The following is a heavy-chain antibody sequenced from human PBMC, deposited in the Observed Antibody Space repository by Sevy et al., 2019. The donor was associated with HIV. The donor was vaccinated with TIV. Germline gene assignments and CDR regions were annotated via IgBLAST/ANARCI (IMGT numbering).Heavy chain of an antibody. CDR3: ARELGGYGGNSIDY. Sequence: ASVKVSCKASGYTFTSYGISWVRQAPGQGLEWMGWISAYTGKTNYAQKLQGRVTMTTDTSTSTAEMELRSLRSDDTAVYYCARELGGYGGNSIDYWGQGTLVTVSS. CDR1: GYTFTSYG. J-gene: IGHJ4*02. V-gene: IGHV1-18*01. CDR2: ISAYTGKT. D-gene: IGHD2-21*02.